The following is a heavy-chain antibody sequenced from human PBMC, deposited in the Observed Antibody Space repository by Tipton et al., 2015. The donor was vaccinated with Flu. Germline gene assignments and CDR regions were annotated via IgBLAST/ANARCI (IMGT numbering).Heavy chain of an antibody. J-gene: IGHJ4*02. CDR3: ARGSGYANAYLDF. CDR2: IHTSAGT. D-gene: IGHD5-12*01. V-gene: IGHV4-38-2*02. CDR1: GEALGSSYY. Sequence: GEALGSSYYWAWIRQPPGRGLEWIGNIHTSAGTYYNPSLKSRVTISVDTSKNQFSLKVTSLTAADTAVYYCARGSGYANAYLDFWGRGTLVTVSS.